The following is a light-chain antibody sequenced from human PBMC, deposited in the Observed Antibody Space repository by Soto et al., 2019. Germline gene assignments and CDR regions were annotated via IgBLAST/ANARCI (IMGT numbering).Light chain of an antibody. CDR1: QSVKTF. CDR3: QQYNNLLGT. V-gene: IGKV3-15*01. J-gene: IGKJ1*01. CDR2: GAS. Sequence: EIVLTQSPATLSLSPGERATLSGMASQSVKTFLVWYQQKPGQAPRLLIYGASTRATGIPARFSGSGSGTEFTLTITSLQSEDFAVYYCQQYNNLLGTFGQGTKVDIK.